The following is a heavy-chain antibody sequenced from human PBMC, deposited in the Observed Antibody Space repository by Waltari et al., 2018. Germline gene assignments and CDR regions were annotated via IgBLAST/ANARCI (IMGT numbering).Heavy chain of an antibody. J-gene: IGHJ4*02. Sequence: EVQLVESGGGSVQPGVSLRFSRTASGFIFRRYWRHWVCQVPGQGLPWVAHVDSDGSDWRSPSYADSVKGRFTISRDNAKNTVYLQMNSLRVEDTAVYYCARDTPGDGIDYWGQGTLVTVSS. CDR1: GFIFRRYW. V-gene: IGHV3-74*01. CDR3: ARDTPGDGIDY. D-gene: IGHD7-27*01. CDR2: VDSDGSDWRSP.